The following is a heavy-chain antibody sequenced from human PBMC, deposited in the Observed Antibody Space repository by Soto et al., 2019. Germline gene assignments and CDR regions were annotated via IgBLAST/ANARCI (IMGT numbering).Heavy chain of an antibody. CDR3: ARSVFP. Sequence: QVQLQESGPGLVKPSQTLSLTCTVSGGSISSGGYYWNWIRQHPGKGREWSGYIYYSGSTYYNPSVKSRVSLSVDTSKNPFSLKLSSVTAADTAVYYCARSVFPWGQGTLVTVSS. V-gene: IGHV4-31*03. J-gene: IGHJ5*02. CDR1: GGSISSGGYY. CDR2: IYYSGST.